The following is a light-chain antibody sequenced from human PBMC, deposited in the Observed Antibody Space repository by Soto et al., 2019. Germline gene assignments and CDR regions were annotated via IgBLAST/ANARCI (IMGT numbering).Light chain of an antibody. CDR2: KAS. CDR3: QQYNTYSSLT. CDR1: QSISSW. J-gene: IGKJ4*01. V-gene: IGKV1-5*03. Sequence: DIQMTQSPSPLSASVGDRVTITCRSSQSISSWLAWYQQKPGKAPKLLIYKASSLESGVPSRFSGGGSGTEFTLTISSLQPDDFATYDCQQYNTYSSLTFGGGTKGGYQ.